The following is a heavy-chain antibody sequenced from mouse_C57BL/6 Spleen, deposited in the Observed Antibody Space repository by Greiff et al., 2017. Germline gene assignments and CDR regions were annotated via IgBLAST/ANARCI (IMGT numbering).Heavy chain of an antibody. CDR2: ISYDGSN. D-gene: IGHD2-10*02. Sequence: EVKLVESGPGLVKPSQSLSLTCSVTGYSITSGYYWNWIRQFPGNKLEWMGYISYDGSNNYNPSLKNRISITRDTSKNQFFLKLNSVTTEDTATYYCARGGASKGGFFDYWGQGTTLTVSS. CDR3: ARGGASKGGFFDY. CDR1: GYSITSGYY. J-gene: IGHJ2*01. V-gene: IGHV3-6*01.